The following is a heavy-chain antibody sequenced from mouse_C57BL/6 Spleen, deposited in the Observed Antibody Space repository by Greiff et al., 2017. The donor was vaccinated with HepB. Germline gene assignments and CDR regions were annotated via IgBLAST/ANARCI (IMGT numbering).Heavy chain of an antibody. CDR2: ISYSGST. Sequence: EVQLQQSGPGLAKPSQSLSLTCSVTGYSITSDYWNWIRKFPGNKLEYIGYISYSGSTYYNPTLKSRISISRDTSKNQYYLQLNSVTTEDTATYYSARSPYYGYAMDYWGQGTSVTVSS. D-gene: IGHD1-1*01. CDR3: ARSPYYGYAMDY. CDR1: GYSITSDY. J-gene: IGHJ4*01. V-gene: IGHV3-8*01.